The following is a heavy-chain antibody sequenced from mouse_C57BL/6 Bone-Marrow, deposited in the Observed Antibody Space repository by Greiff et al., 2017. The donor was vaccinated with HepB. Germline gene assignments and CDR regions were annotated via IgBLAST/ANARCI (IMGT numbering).Heavy chain of an antibody. CDR1: GFNIKDDY. D-gene: IGHD1-1*01. Sequence: AQLLQSGAELVRPGASVKLSCTASGFNIKDDYMHWVKQRPDQGLEWIGWIDPENGDTEYASKFQGKATITADTSSNTAYLQLSSLTSEETAVYYCTTGSTVVARGYAMDYWGQGTPVTVSS. CDR2: IDPENGDT. CDR3: TTGSTVVARGYAMDY. V-gene: IGHV14-4*01. J-gene: IGHJ4*01.